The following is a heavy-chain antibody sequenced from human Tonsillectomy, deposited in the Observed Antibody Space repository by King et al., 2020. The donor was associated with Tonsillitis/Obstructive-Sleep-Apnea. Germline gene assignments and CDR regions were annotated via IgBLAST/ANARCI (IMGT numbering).Heavy chain of an antibody. CDR2: MNPNSGNT. V-gene: IGHV1-8*01. CDR1: GYTFTSYD. J-gene: IGHJ6*03. CDR3: ARGPLSDSSGYYYVGGYYYYYYMDV. D-gene: IGHD3-22*01. Sequence: QVQLVESGAEVKKPGASVKVSCKASGYTFTSYDINWVRQATGQGLEWMGWMNPNSGNTGYEQKFQGRVTMTRNTSISTAYMELSSLRSEDTAVYYCARGPLSDSSGYYYVGGYYYYYYMDVWGKGTTVTVSS.